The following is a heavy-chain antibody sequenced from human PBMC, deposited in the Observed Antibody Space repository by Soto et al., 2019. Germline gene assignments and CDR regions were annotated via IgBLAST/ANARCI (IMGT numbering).Heavy chain of an antibody. CDR2: ISSSGGSS. Sequence: EVHLLESGGGLVQPGGSLRLSCAAFGFSFTSYAMMWVRQAPAKGLEWVSVISSSGGSSYFADSVKGRFTISRDNSKNMLYLEMNSLRAEDTAIYFCAKGSIEYSASIDYWGQGTLVIVSS. CDR1: GFSFTSYA. CDR3: AKGSIEYSASIDY. D-gene: IGHD5-12*01. V-gene: IGHV3-23*01. J-gene: IGHJ4*02.